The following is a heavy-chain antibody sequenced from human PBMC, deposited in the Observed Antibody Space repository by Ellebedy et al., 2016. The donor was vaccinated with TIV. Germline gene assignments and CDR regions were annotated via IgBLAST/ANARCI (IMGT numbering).Heavy chain of an antibody. CDR2: INPNSGGT. CDR3: ARGKSIIPHYP. V-gene: IGHV1-2*02. Sequence: ASVKVSXXASGGTFSSYAISWVRQAPGQGLEWMGWINPNSGGTNYAQKFQGRVTMTRDTSISTAYMELSRLRSDDTAVYYCARGKSIIPHYPWGQGTLVTVSS. J-gene: IGHJ5*02. CDR1: GGTFSSYA. D-gene: IGHD6-6*01.